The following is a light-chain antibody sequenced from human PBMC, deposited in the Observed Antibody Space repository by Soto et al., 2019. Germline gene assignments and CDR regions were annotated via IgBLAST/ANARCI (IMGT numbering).Light chain of an antibody. V-gene: IGLV2-11*01. J-gene: IGLJ1*01. Sequence: QSALTQARSVSGSPGQSVTISCTGTSRDVGAFNYVSWYQQHPGKAPKFIIYDVNKRPSGVPGRFSGSKSGNTASLTISGLQAEDEGEYYCCSYAGTPYVFGTGTKVTVL. CDR2: DVN. CDR1: SRDVGAFNY. CDR3: CSYAGTPYV.